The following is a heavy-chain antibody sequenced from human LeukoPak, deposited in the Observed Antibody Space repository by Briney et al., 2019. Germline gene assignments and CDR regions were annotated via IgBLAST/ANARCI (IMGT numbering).Heavy chain of an antibody. Sequence: QPGGSLRLSCAASGFTVSSYYMTWVRQAPGKGLEWVSVMYSGGSTYYADSVKGRVAISRDNSQNTVFLQMNSVRVEDTAVYYCARSYSNHLFGMDVWGRGTAVTVSS. CDR1: GFTVSSYY. V-gene: IGHV3-66*01. CDR2: MYSGGST. J-gene: IGHJ6*02. CDR3: ARSYSNHLFGMDV. D-gene: IGHD4-11*01.